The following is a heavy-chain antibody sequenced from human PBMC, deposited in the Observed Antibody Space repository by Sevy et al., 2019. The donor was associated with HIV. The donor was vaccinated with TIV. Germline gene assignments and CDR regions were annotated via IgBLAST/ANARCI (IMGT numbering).Heavy chain of an antibody. Sequence: GGSLRLSCAASGFTFSSYAMSWVRQAPGKGLEWVSAISGSGGSTYYADPVKGRFTISRDNSKNTLYLQMNSLRAEDTAVYYCAKDPDYDSSGYVTRFDYWGQGTLVTVSS. CDR3: AKDPDYDSSGYVTRFDY. CDR2: ISGSGGST. D-gene: IGHD3-22*01. J-gene: IGHJ4*02. V-gene: IGHV3-23*01. CDR1: GFTFSSYA.